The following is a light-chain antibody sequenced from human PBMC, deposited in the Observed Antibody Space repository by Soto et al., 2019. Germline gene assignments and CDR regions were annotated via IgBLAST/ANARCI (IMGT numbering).Light chain of an antibody. J-gene: IGKJ1*01. CDR1: QSVGDS. CDR2: GAS. Sequence: EIVMRQSPASLSLARGEKATLSCRTSQSVGDSIAWYQQKPGQAPRFLIYGASTRATGTPARFSGSGSGTEFTLTISSLQSEDFAVYYCQQYNYWPPGTFGQGTKVDIK. CDR3: QQYNYWPPGT. V-gene: IGKV3-15*01.